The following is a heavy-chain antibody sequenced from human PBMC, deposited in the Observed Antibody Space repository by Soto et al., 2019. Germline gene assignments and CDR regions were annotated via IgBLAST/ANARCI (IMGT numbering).Heavy chain of an antibody. Sequence: SETLSLTCTVSGGSISSSSYYWGWIRQPPGKGLEWIGSIFYGGSTYYNPSLKSRVTISVDRSKSQFSLKLSSVTAADTAVYYCARVWGYSYGLASDIWGQGTMVTVSS. CDR1: GGSISSSSYY. V-gene: IGHV4-39*07. J-gene: IGHJ3*02. CDR2: IFYGGST. CDR3: ARVWGYSYGLASDI. D-gene: IGHD5-18*01.